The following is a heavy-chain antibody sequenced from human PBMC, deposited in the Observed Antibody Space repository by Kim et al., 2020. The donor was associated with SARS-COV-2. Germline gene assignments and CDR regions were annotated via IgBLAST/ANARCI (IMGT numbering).Heavy chain of an antibody. CDR2: ISAYNGNT. CDR1: GYTFTSYG. V-gene: IGHV1-18*01. J-gene: IGHJ3*02. D-gene: IGHD5-18*01. Sequence: ASVKVSCKASGYTFTSYGISWVRQAPGQGLEWMGWISAYNGNTNYAQKLQGRVTMTTDTSTSTAYMELRSLRSDDTAVYYCARDRLFVWSGYSYGPDAFDIWGQGTMVTVSS. CDR3: ARDRLFVWSGYSYGPDAFDI.